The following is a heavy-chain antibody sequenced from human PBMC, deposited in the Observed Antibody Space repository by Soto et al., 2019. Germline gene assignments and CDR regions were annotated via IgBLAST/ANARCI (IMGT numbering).Heavy chain of an antibody. CDR1: GYXFTSYL. J-gene: IGHJ6*02. D-gene: IGHD3-10*01. Sequence: EXLKISCKCSGYXFTSYLLIWVRHMPGKGLEWIGRIDPSYSYNNYSPSFQVHVTISADKSSSTAYLQWSSLKDSDTAMYYCASASVHYYGSGRQGMDVWGQGTTGTVSS. V-gene: IGHV5-10-1*01. CDR2: IDPSYSYN. CDR3: ASASVHYYGSGRQGMDV.